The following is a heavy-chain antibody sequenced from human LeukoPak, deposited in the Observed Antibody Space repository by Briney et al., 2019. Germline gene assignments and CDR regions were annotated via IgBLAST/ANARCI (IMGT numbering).Heavy chain of an antibody. CDR3: ARGAGGYSYG. D-gene: IGHD5-18*01. CDR1: GFTFTSYW. Sequence: GGSLRLSCAASGFTFTSYWMHWVRQAPGKGLVWVSRINSDEAITSYADSVKGRFTISRDNANNTLYLQMNSLRAEDTAVYYCARGAGGYSYGWGQGTLVTISS. V-gene: IGHV3-74*01. CDR2: INSDEAIT. J-gene: IGHJ4*02.